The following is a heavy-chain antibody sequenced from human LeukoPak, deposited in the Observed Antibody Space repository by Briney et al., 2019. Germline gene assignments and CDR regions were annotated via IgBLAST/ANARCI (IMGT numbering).Heavy chain of an antibody. CDR2: INHSGST. Sequence: PSETLSLTCAVSGGSFSGYYWSWIRQPPGKGLEWIGEINHSGSTNYNPSLKSRVTISVDTSKNQFSLKLSSVTAADTAVYYCARGYGFKGYCSSTSCRWFDPWGQGTLVTVSS. V-gene: IGHV4-34*01. CDR3: ARGYGFKGYCSSTSCRWFDP. D-gene: IGHD2-2*01. J-gene: IGHJ5*02. CDR1: GGSFSGYY.